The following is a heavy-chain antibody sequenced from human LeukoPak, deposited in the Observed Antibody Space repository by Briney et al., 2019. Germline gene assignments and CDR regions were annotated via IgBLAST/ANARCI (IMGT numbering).Heavy chain of an antibody. CDR3: ARGSVYDILTGYSPFDY. Sequence: SQTLSLTCAISGDSVSSNSAAWNWIRQSPSRGLEWLGRTYYRSKWYNDYAVSVKSRITINPDTSKNQFSLQLNSVTPEDTAVYYCARGSVYDILTGYSPFDYWGQGTLVTVSS. D-gene: IGHD3-9*01. CDR2: TYYRSKWYN. CDR1: GDSVSSNSAA. V-gene: IGHV6-1*01. J-gene: IGHJ4*02.